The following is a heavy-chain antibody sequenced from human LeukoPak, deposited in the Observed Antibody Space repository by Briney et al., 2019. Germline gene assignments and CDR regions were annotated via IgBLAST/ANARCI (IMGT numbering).Heavy chain of an antibody. CDR1: GFTFSRDG. J-gene: IGHJ3*01. CDR3: ARGPAYLKTRDAFAF. CDR2: VSYDVTIK. V-gene: IGHV3-30*03. Sequence: PGRSLRLSCAAAGFTFSRDGIHSVRQATGKGLEWVAVVSYDVTIKTYVDSSNGRFTLSRDNSKNTVYLELTSLRPEDTAVYYCARGPAYLKTRDAFAFWGQGTLVTVS. D-gene: IGHD2-21*01.